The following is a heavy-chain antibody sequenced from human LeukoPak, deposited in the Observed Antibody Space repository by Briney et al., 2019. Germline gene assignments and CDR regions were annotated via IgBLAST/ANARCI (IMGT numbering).Heavy chain of an antibody. D-gene: IGHD3-16*02. J-gene: IGHJ4*02. V-gene: IGHV3-48*01. CDR3: ARMYYDYVWGSYRPHYFDY. CDR1: GFTFSSYS. Sequence: GGSLRLSCAASGFTFSSYSMNWVRQAAGKGLEWVSYISSSSSTIYYADSVKGRFTISRDNAKNSLYLQMNSLRAEDTAVYYCARMYYDYVWGSYRPHYFDYWGQGTLVTVSS. CDR2: ISSSSSTI.